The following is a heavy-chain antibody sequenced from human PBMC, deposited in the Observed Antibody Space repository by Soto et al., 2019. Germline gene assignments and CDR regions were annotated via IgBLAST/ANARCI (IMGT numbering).Heavy chain of an antibody. J-gene: IGHJ4*02. V-gene: IGHV3-74*01. Sequence: GGSLRLSCAASGFTFSSYWMHWVRQAPGKGLVWVSRIHSDGSITTYADSVKGRFTISRDNAKNTLFLQMNSLRAEDTAVYYCARGWNSGNYLYWGQGTLVTVSS. D-gene: IGHD3-10*01. CDR2: IHSDGSIT. CDR3: ARGWNSGNYLY. CDR1: GFTFSSYW.